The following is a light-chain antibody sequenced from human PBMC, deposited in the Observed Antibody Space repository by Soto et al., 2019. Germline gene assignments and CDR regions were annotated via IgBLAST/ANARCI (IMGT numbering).Light chain of an antibody. CDR2: EVS. J-gene: IGLJ1*01. CDR1: SSDIGDNKF. Sequence: QSVLTQPASVSGSPGQSITISCTGTSSDIGDNKFVSWYQQYPGRAPKVIICEVSNRPSEVSVRFSGSKSGNTASLTVSGLRAEDEADYYCIAYTNTGARVFGTGTKVTVL. V-gene: IGLV2-14*01. CDR3: IAYTNTGARV.